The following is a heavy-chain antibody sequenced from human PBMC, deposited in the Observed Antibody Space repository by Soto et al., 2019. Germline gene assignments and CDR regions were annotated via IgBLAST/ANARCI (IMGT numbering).Heavy chain of an antibody. Sequence: PGGSLRLSCAASGFTVSSNYMSWVRQAPGKGLGCVSFSVSGGSTYYADSVKGRFTISRDNSKKTLDLHMNSLRAEDSALYYCAKDISTYTGMYTYYLDHWGQGTLVTVSS. CDR3: AKDISTYTGMYTYYLDH. D-gene: IGHD1-1*01. CDR1: GFTVSSNY. J-gene: IGHJ4*02. V-gene: IGHV3-53*05. CDR2: SVSGGST.